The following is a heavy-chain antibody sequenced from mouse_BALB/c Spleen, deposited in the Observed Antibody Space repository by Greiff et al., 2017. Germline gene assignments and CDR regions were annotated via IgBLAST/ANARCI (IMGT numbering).Heavy chain of an antibody. CDR2: ISSGSSTI. V-gene: IGHV5-17*02. J-gene: IGHJ4*01. D-gene: IGHD2-14*01. Sequence: DVKLVESGGGLVQPGGSRKLSCAASGFTFSSFGMHWVRQAPEKGLEWVAYISSGSSTIYYADTVKGRFTISRDNPKNTLFLQMTSLRSEDTAMYYCARDRYDYAMDYWGQGTSVTVSS. CDR1: GFTFSSFG. CDR3: ARDRYDYAMDY.